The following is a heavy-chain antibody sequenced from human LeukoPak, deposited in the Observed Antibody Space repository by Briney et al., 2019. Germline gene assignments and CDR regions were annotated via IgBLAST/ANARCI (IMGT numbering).Heavy chain of an antibody. V-gene: IGHV1-69*04. CDR3: ATAYDFWSGYYPSALRRRFDP. CDR1: GGTFSSYA. J-gene: IGHJ5*02. D-gene: IGHD3-3*01. Sequence: ASVKVSCKASGGTFSSYAISWVRQAPGQGLEWMGRIIPILGIANYAQKFQGRVTITADKSTSTAYMELNSLRSEDTAVYYCATAYDFWSGYYPSALRRRFDPWGQGTLVTVSS. CDR2: IIPILGIA.